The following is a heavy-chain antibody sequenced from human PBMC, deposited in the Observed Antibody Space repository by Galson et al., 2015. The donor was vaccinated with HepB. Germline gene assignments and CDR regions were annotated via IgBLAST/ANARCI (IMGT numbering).Heavy chain of an antibody. D-gene: IGHD2-21*02. Sequence: SVKVSCKASGYTFTSYDINWVRQATGQGLEWMGWMNPNSGNTGYAQKFQGRVTMTRNTSISTAYMELSSLTSEDTAVYYCARGAYCGGDCYLTGGNWFDPWGQGTLVTVSS. CDR3: ARGAYCGGDCYLTGGNWFDP. CDR1: GYTFTSYD. CDR2: MNPNSGNT. J-gene: IGHJ5*02. V-gene: IGHV1-8*01.